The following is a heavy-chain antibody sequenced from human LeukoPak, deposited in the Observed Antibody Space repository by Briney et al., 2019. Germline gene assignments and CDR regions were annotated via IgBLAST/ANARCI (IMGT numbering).Heavy chain of an antibody. CDR2: INHSGST. J-gene: IGHJ4*02. Sequence: PSETLSLTCAVYGGSFSGYYWSWIRQPPGKGLEWIGEINHSGSTNYNPSLKSRVTISVDTSKNQFSLKLSSVTAADTAVYYCARGNYYDSSGSSLPMIDYWGQGTLVTVSS. CDR3: ARGNYYDSSGSSLPMIDY. D-gene: IGHD3-22*01. CDR1: GGSFSGYY. V-gene: IGHV4-34*01.